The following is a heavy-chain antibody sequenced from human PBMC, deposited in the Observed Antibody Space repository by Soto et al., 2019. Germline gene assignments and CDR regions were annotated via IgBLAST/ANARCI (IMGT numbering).Heavy chain of an antibody. CDR3: VRRGCDSIFGSLDY. D-gene: IGHD2-21*02. J-gene: IGHJ4*02. V-gene: IGHV4-4*02. CDR2: IYYSGST. CDR1: GGSISSGDW. Sequence: QVQLQESGPGLVKPSGTLSLTCAVSGGSISSGDWCWSWVRQSPGKGLEWIGEIYYSGSTTYNPSLKNRVTISADKSENPFSLRLSSVTAADTAVYYCVRRGCDSIFGSLDYWGQGTLVTVSS.